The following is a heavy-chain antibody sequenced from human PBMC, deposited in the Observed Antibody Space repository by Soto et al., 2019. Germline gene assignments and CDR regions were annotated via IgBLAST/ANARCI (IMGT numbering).Heavy chain of an antibody. Sequence: VQLVESGGGVVQPGRSLRLSCAASGFTFSSYAMHWVRQAPGKGLEWVAVISYDGSNKYYADSVKGRFTISRDNSKNTLYLQMNSLRAEDTAVYYCARDAPPYYDFWSGYYDDAFDIWGQGTMVTVSS. CDR2: ISYDGSNK. CDR3: ARDAPPYYDFWSGYYDDAFDI. V-gene: IGHV3-30-3*01. CDR1: GFTFSSYA. J-gene: IGHJ3*02. D-gene: IGHD3-3*01.